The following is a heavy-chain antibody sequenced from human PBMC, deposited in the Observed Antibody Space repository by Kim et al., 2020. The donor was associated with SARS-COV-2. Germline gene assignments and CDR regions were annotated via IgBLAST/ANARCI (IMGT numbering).Heavy chain of an antibody. CDR1: GGSISSSSYY. V-gene: IGHV4-39*01. J-gene: IGHJ3*02. CDR2: IYYSGST. D-gene: IGHD3-22*01. CDR3: ARHLSITMIVVVIRGAFDN. Sequence: SETLSLTCTVSGGSISSSSYYWGWIRQPPGKGLEWIGSIYYSGSTYYNPSLKSRVTISVDTSKNQFSLKLSSVTAADTAVYYCARHLSITMIVVVIRGAFDNWGQGTMVTVSS.